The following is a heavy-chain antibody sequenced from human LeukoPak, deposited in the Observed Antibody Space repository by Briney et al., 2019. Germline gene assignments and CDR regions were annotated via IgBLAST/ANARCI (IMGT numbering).Heavy chain of an antibody. CDR1: GFTFSSYG. CDR2: ISYDGSNK. J-gene: IGHJ4*02. D-gene: IGHD4-23*01. V-gene: IGHV3-30*18. CDR3: AKVDYGGNSGVDY. Sequence: GGSLRLSCAASGFTFSSYGMHWVRQAPGKGLEWVAVISYDGSNKYYADSVKGRLTISRDNSKNTLYLQMNSLRAEDTAVYYCAKVDYGGNSGVDYWGQGTLVTVSS.